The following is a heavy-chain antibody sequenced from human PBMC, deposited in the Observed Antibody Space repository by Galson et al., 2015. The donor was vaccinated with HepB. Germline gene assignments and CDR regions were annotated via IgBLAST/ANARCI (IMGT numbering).Heavy chain of an antibody. D-gene: IGHD3-9*01. V-gene: IGHV1-69*04. CDR2: IIPILGIA. Sequence: SVKVSCKASGGTFSSYAISWVRQAPGQGLEWMGRIIPILGIANYAQKFQGRVTITADKSTSTAYMELSSLRSEDTAVYYCARVKQDWLPPNDAFDIWGQGTMVTVSS. CDR1: GGTFSSYA. J-gene: IGHJ3*02. CDR3: ARVKQDWLPPNDAFDI.